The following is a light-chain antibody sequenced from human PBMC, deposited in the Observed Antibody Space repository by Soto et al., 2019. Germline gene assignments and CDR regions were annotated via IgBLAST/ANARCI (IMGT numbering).Light chain of an antibody. CDR2: AAS. Sequence: DIQMTQSPSSLSASVGDRVTITCRASQSIRSYLNWYQQKPGKAPKHLLYAASSLQSGVTSRFSGSGSGTDFTLTISSLQPEDFATYYCQQSYSTPYTFGQGTKLEIK. CDR1: QSIRSY. CDR3: QQSYSTPYT. J-gene: IGKJ2*01. V-gene: IGKV1-39*01.